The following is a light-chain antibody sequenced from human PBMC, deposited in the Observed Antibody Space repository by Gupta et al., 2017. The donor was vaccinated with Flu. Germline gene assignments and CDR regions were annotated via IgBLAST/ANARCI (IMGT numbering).Light chain of an antibody. J-gene: IGLJ2*01. CDR2: AKN. CDR1: SLRSYY. CDR3: GSRDSSGNHVV. V-gene: IGLV3-19*01. Sequence: SSALTQDPAVSVALGQTVRITCQGDSLRSYYATWYQQKPGQAPVLVIYAKNNRPSGIPDRFSGSRSGDTASLTITGAQAEDEADYYCGSRDSSGNHVVFGGGTRLTVL.